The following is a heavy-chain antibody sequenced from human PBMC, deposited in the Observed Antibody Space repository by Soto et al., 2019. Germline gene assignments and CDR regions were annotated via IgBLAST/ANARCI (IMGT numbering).Heavy chain of an antibody. D-gene: IGHD6-13*01. CDR2: INTYHGNT. CDR1: GYTFTNYG. CDR3: TRSPGYSASWGYFYYGMKI. V-gene: IGHV1-18*01. Sequence: QVQLVQSGAELKKPGASVKVSCKASGYTFTNYGISWVRQAPGQGLEWMGWINTYHGNTKYAQKLQGRVTMTKDTSTSTAYMELTRLRSDDTALYYCTRSPGYSASWGYFYYGMKIWGQGTTVIVSS. J-gene: IGHJ6*02.